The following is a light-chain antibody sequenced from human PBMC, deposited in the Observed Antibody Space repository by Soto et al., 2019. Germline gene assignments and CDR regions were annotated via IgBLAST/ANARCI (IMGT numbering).Light chain of an antibody. V-gene: IGKV3D-20*02. CDR1: QSVSSSS. J-gene: IGKJ5*01. CDR2: DAS. Sequence: EIVLTQSPGTLSLSPGDRATISCRASQSVSSSSLTWYQQKPGQAPRLLIYDASNRATGIPARFSGSGSGTDFTLTISSLEPEDFAVYYCQQRSNWSITFGQGTRLEIK. CDR3: QQRSNWSIT.